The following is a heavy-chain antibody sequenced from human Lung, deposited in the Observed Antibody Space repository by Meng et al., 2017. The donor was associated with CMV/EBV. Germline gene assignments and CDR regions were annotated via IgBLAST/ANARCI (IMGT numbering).Heavy chain of an antibody. CDR3: ARAGPGWFDP. J-gene: IGHJ5*02. V-gene: IGHV4-61*01. CDR1: GGSVSSGSYY. CDR2: IYYSGST. Sequence: TCTCSGGSVSSGSYYWSWIRQPPGKGLEWIGYIYYSGSTNYNPSLKSRVTISADTSKNQFSLRLSSVTAANTAVYYCARAGPGWFDPWGQGTLVTVSS.